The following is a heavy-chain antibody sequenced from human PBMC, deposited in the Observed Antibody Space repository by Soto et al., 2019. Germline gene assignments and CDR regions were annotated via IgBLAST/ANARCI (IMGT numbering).Heavy chain of an antibody. CDR2: IYYSGST. CDR1: GGSISSYY. Sequence: SETLSLTCTVSGGSISSYYWSWIRQPPGKGLEWIGYIYYSGSTNYNPSLKSRVTISVDTSKNQFSLKLSSVTAADTAVYYCARDSNVLRFLEWSYDAFDIWGQGTMVTVSS. D-gene: IGHD3-3*01. V-gene: IGHV4-59*01. CDR3: ARDSNVLRFLEWSYDAFDI. J-gene: IGHJ3*02.